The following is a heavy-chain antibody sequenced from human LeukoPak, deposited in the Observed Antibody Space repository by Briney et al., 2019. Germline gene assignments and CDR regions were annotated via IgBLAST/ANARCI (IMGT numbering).Heavy chain of an antibody. CDR1: GGSFSGYY. CDR3: ARGALSDFWSGYPYYFDY. Sequence: SETLSLTCAVYGGSFSGYYWSWIRQPPGKGLEWIGEINHSGSTNYNPSLKSRVTISVDTSKNQFSLKLSSVTAADTAVYYCARGALSDFWSGYPYYFDYWAREPWSPSPQ. V-gene: IGHV4-34*01. CDR2: INHSGST. D-gene: IGHD3-3*01. J-gene: IGHJ4*02.